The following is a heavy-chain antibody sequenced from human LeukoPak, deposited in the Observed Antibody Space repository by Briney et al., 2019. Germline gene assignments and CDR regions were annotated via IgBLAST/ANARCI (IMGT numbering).Heavy chain of an antibody. CDR1: GGSFSGYY. CDR2: INHSGST. Sequence: PSETLSLTCAVYGGSFSGYYWSWIRQPPGKGLEWIGEINHSGSTNYNPSLKRRVTISVDTSKNQFSLKLSSVTAADTAVYYCARDRRNTLGRPIPGPYYYYYGMDVWGQGTTVTVSS. J-gene: IGHJ6*02. D-gene: IGHD2-2*02. CDR3: ARDRRNTLGRPIPGPYYYYYGMDV. V-gene: IGHV4-34*01.